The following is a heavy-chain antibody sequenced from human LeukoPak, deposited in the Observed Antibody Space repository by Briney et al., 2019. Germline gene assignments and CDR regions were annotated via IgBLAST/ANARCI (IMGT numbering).Heavy chain of an antibody. CDR1: GFTFSSYN. J-gene: IGHJ4*02. D-gene: IGHD1-1*01. CDR3: ARDHNYAFDN. Sequence: GGSLRLSCVASGFTFSSYNMNWVRQAPGKGLEWVAYISSASSNIYYADSVRGRFTISADKAKNSLYLQMNSLRVEDTAVYYCARDHNYAFDNWGQGTLVSVAS. CDR2: ISSASSNI. V-gene: IGHV3-48*01.